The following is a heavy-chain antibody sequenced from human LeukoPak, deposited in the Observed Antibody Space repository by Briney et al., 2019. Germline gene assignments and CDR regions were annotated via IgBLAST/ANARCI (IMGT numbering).Heavy chain of an antibody. CDR3: ARHPGYSYAIDY. J-gene: IGHJ4*02. V-gene: IGHV4-39*01. Sequence: PSETLSLTCTVSGGSISSSTYYWGWIRQPPGMGLEWIGTFYYSGSTYYNSSLKSRLTISVDTSKNQFSLKLSSVTVADTAVYYCARHPGYSYAIDYWGQGTLVTVSS. CDR1: GGSISSSTYY. D-gene: IGHD5-18*01. CDR2: FYYSGST.